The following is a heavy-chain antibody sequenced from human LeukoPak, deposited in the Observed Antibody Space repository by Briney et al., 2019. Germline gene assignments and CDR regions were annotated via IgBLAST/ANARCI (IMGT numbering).Heavy chain of an antibody. V-gene: IGHV3-21*01. CDR1: GFTFSDYA. CDR3: ASGYCSSTSCYL. Sequence: GGSLRLSCAASGFTFSDYAMNWVRQAPGKGLEWVSSISSSSNYVYYAASVQGRFTISRDNAKNSLYLQMNSLRAEDTAVYYCASGYCSSTSCYLWGQGTLVTVSS. CDR2: ISSSSNYV. J-gene: IGHJ4*02. D-gene: IGHD2-2*01.